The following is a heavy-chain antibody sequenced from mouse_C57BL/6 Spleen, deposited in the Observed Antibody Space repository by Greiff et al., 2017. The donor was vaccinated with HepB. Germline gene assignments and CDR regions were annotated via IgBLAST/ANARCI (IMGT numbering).Heavy chain of an antibody. CDR2: IWSDGST. J-gene: IGHJ4*01. V-gene: IGHV2-6-1*01. CDR1: GFSLTSYG. CDR3: ARQGDYYGSSLYYAMDY. D-gene: IGHD1-1*01. Sequence: VKLMESGPGLVAPSQSLSITCTVSGFSLTSYGVHWVRQPPGKGLEWLVVIWSDGSTTYNSALKSRLSISKDNSKSQVFLKMNSLQTDDTAMYYCARQGDYYGSSLYYAMDYWGQGTSVTVSS.